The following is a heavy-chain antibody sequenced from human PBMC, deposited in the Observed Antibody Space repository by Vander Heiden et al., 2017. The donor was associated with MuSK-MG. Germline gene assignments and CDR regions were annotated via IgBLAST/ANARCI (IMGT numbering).Heavy chain of an antibody. V-gene: IGHV3-30*04. J-gene: IGHJ6*02. CDR3: AREPTGYYYYGMDV. CDR1: GSTFSSYA. CDR2: ISYDGSKK. Sequence: VQLVGSGGGVVQPGRSLRLSCAASGSTFSSYAIHWVRQAPGKGLEWVAVISYDGSKKYYADSVKGRFTISRDNSKNTLYLQMNSLRAEDTAVYYCAREPTGYYYYGMDVWGQGTTVTVSS.